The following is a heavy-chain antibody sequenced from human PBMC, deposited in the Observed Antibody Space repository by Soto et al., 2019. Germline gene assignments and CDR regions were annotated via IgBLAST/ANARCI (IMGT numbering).Heavy chain of an antibody. V-gene: IGHV1-46*01. CDR2: INPSGGGI. J-gene: IGHJ4*02. CDR3: ARRGSSGYYFDY. CDR1: GYIFTSNY. Sequence: SRSSGYIFTSNYVHWVRQAPGQGLEWMGMINPSGGGIIYAQKFQGRVTMTRDTSTNTIYMELSSLKFEDKAVYYCARRGSSGYYFDYRGQGTLVTASS. D-gene: IGHD3-22*01.